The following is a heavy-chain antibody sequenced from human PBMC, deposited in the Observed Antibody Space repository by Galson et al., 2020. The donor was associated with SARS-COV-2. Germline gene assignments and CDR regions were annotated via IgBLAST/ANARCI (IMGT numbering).Heavy chain of an antibody. V-gene: IGHV3-7*03. CDR1: GFTFSTYW. CDR3: VRDTKPREQELIPLGY. D-gene: IGHD1-7*01. J-gene: IGHJ4*02. Sequence: GESLKISCAASGFTFSTYWMNWVRHAPGRGLEWVANIKNDGSEKYYVDSVKGRFTISRDNAQNSIYLQMNSLTAEDTAVYYCVRDTKPREQELIPLGYWGQGTLVTVSS. CDR2: IKNDGSEK.